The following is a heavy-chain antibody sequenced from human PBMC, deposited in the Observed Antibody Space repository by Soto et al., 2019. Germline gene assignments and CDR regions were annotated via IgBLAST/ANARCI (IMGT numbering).Heavy chain of an antibody. Sequence: QVQLVESGGGVVQPGRSLRLSCAASGFTFSSYGMHWVRQAPGKGLEWVAVISYDGSNKYYADSVKGRFTISRDNSKNXLYLQMNSMRAEDTAVYYCAKDRLPYDSSGYWHDYWGQGTLVTVSS. CDR3: AKDRLPYDSSGYWHDY. J-gene: IGHJ4*02. CDR2: ISYDGSNK. CDR1: GFTFSSYG. V-gene: IGHV3-30*18. D-gene: IGHD3-22*01.